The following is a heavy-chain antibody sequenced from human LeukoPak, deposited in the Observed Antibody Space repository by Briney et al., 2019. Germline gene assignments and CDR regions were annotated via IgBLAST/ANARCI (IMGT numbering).Heavy chain of an antibody. Sequence: SETLSLTCAVSGGSISSGGYSWRWIRQPPGKGLEWIGYIYHSGSTYYNPSLKSRVTISVDRSKNQFSLKLSSVTAADTAVYYCARYSSGWGGDWFDPWGQGTLVTVSS. V-gene: IGHV4-30-2*01. CDR3: ARYSSGWGGDWFDP. D-gene: IGHD6-19*01. J-gene: IGHJ5*02. CDR2: IYHSGST. CDR1: GGSISSGGYS.